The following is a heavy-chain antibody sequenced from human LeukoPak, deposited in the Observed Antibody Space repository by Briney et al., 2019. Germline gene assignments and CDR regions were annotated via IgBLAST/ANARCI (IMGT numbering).Heavy chain of an antibody. V-gene: IGHV3-21*01. CDR1: GFTFSSYN. CDR2: ISRSNNYI. J-gene: IGHJ4*02. Sequence: PGASLRLSCAASGFTFSSYNMNWLRQAPGKGLEWVSSISRSNNYIYYADSVRGRFTISRDNAKNSLYLQMNSLRAEDTAVYYCARDNPGSGWTQCFDYWGQGTLVIVSS. CDR3: ARDNPGSGWTQCFDY. D-gene: IGHD6-19*01.